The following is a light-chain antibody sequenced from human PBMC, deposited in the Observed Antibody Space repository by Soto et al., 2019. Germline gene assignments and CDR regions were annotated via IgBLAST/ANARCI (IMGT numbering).Light chain of an antibody. CDR2: DAS. CDR3: QQRSNWPRT. V-gene: IGKV1-5*01. J-gene: IGKJ1*01. Sequence: DIQMTQSPSTLSASVEDRVTITCRASQSIVRWLAWYQQKPGKAPNLLIYDASTLKSGVPSRFSGSGSGTDFTLTISSLEPEDFAVYYCQQRSNWPRTFGQGTKVDI. CDR1: QSIVRW.